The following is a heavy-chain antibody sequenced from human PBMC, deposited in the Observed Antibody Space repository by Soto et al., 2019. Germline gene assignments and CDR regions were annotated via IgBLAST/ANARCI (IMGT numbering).Heavy chain of an antibody. CDR3: ARAGRTTNINYYYGMDA. D-gene: IGHD1-7*01. Sequence: GASVKVSCKASGGTFSSYAISWVRQAPGQGLEWMGGIIPIFGTANYAQKFQGRVTITADESTSTAYMELSSLRSEDTAVYYCARAGRTTNINYYYGMDAWGQGTTVTVSS. J-gene: IGHJ6*02. CDR1: GGTFSSYA. CDR2: IIPIFGTA. V-gene: IGHV1-69*13.